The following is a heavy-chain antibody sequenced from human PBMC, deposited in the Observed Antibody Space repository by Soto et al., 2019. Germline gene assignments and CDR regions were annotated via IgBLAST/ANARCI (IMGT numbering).Heavy chain of an antibody. V-gene: IGHV3-33*03. Sequence: GGSLRLSCAASGFTFSSYGMHWVRQAPGKGLEWVAVIWYDGSNKYYADSVKGRFTISRDNAKNTVYLQMNSLRDEDTAMYYCGGVFDFWGQGTTVTAPQ. CDR2: IWYDGSNK. D-gene: IGHD2-8*01. CDR1: GFTFSSYG. CDR3: GGVFDF. J-gene: IGHJ4*02.